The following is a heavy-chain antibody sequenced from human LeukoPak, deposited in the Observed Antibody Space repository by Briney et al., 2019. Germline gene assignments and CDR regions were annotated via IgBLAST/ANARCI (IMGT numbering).Heavy chain of an antibody. CDR3: ASVIADYGGEWFDP. D-gene: IGHD4/OR15-4a*01. J-gene: IGHJ5*02. Sequence: SQTLSLTCTVSGGSISSGDYYWSWIRQPPGKGLEWIGYIYYSGSTYYNPSLKSRVTISVDTSENQFSLKLSSVTAADTAVYYCASVIADYGGEWFDPWGRGTLVTVSS. CDR1: GGSISSGDYY. CDR2: IYYSGST. V-gene: IGHV4-30-4*01.